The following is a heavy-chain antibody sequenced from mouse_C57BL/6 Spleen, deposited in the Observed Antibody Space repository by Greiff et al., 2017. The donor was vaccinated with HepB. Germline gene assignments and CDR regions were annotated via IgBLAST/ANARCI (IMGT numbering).Heavy chain of an antibody. V-gene: IGHV5-9*01. J-gene: IGHJ1*03. CDR3: ARRKADGYYVRYFDV. D-gene: IGHD2-3*01. Sequence: EVMLVESGGGLVKPGGSLKLSCAASGFTFSSYTMSWVRQTPEKRLEWVATISGGGGNTYYPDSVKGRFTISRDNAKNTLYLQMSSLRSEDTALYYWARRKADGYYVRYFDVWGTGTTVTVSS. CDR1: GFTFSSYT. CDR2: ISGGGGNT.